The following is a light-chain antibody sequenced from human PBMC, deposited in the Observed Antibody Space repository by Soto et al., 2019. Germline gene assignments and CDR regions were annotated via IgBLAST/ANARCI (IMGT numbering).Light chain of an antibody. Sequence: QPVLTQSPSASASLGASVKLTCTLSSGHSNYAIAWHQQQPETGPRYLMKVNSDGSHRKGDGIPDRFSGSSSGAQRYLTISSLQSEEEADYYCQTWGTGIRVFGTGTKRTVL. CDR2: VNSDGSH. J-gene: IGLJ1*01. CDR3: QTWGTGIRV. CDR1: SGHSNYA. V-gene: IGLV4-69*01.